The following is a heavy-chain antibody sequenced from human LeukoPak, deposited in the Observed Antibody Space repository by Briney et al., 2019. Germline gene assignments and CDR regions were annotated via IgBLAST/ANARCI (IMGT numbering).Heavy chain of an antibody. V-gene: IGHV3-7*01. D-gene: IGHD4-17*01. CDR3: ASEPPARDYGDYYFDY. J-gene: IGHJ4*02. CDR2: INQDGSEK. Sequence: PGGSLRPSCAASGFTFSSYWMSWVRQAPGKGLEWVANINQDGSEKYYVDSVKGRFTISRDTAKNSLYLQMNSLRAEDTAVYYCASEPPARDYGDYYFDYWGQGTLVTVSS. CDR1: GFTFSSYW.